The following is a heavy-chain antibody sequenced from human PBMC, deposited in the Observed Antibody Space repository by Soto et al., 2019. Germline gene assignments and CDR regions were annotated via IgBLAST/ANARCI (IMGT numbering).Heavy chain of an antibody. CDR3: ARAADLRVYYYYYGMDV. V-gene: IGHV4-34*01. D-gene: IGHD3-16*01. J-gene: IGHJ6*02. CDR2: INHSGST. CDR1: GGSFSGYY. Sequence: SETLSLTCAVYGGSFSGYYWSWIRQPPGKGLEWIGEINHSGSTNYNPSLKSRVAISVDTSKNQFSLKLSSVTAADTAVYYCARAADLRVYYYYYGMDVWGQGTTVTVSS.